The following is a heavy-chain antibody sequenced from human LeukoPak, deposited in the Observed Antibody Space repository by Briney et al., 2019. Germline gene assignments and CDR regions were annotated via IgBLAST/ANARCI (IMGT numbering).Heavy chain of an antibody. J-gene: IGHJ6*03. CDR3: ARNWGSEYYYMDV. CDR2: IIPIFGTA. D-gene: IGHD7-27*01. CDR1: GGTFSSYA. Sequence: SVKVSCKASGGTFSSYAISWVRQAPGQGLEWMGGIIPIFGTADYAQKFQGRVTITTDESTSTAYMELSSLRSEDTAVYYCARNWGSEYYYMDVWGKGTTVTVSS. V-gene: IGHV1-69*05.